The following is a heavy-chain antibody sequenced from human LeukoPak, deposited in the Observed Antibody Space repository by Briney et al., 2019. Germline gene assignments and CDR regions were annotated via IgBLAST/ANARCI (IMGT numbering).Heavy chain of an antibody. CDR3: ARESYYGSGSYYMPYYFDY. CDR2: IYSGGST. Sequence: PGGSLRLSCAASGFTASSNYMSWVRQAPGKGLEWVSVIYSGGSTYYADSVKGRFTISRDNSKNTLYLQMNSLRAEDTAVYYCARESYYGSGSYYMPYYFDYWGQGTLVTVSS. V-gene: IGHV3-66*01. D-gene: IGHD3-10*01. CDR1: GFTASSNY. J-gene: IGHJ4*02.